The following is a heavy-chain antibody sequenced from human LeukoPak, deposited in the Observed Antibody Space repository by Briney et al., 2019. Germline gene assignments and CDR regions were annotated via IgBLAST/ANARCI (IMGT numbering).Heavy chain of an antibody. CDR1: GGSISSYY. CDR2: IYTSGST. V-gene: IGHV4-4*07. CDR3: ADGGSGTMRY. Sequence: SETLSLTCTVSGGSISSYYWSWLRQPAGKGLEWIGRIYTSGSTNYNPSLKSRVTMSVDTSKNQFSLKLNSVTPEDTAVYYCADGGSGTMRYWGQGTLVTVSS. D-gene: IGHD3-10*01. J-gene: IGHJ4*02.